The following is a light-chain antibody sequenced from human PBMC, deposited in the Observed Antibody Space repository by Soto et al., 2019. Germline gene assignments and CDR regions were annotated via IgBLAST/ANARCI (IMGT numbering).Light chain of an antibody. Sequence: ETVMTQSPATLSVFPGERATLSCRASQSVSSNLAWYQQKPGQAPRLLIYGASTRATGIPARFSGSGSGTEFTLTISSLQSEDFAVYYCQQYSNWPPWTFGQGTKVEIK. J-gene: IGKJ1*01. CDR3: QQYSNWPPWT. CDR1: QSVSSN. CDR2: GAS. V-gene: IGKV3-15*01.